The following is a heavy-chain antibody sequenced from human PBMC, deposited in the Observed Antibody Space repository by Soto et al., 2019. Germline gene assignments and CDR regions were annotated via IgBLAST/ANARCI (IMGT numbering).Heavy chain of an antibody. CDR2: ISAYNGNT. CDR1: GYTFTSYG. Sequence: ASVKVSCKASGYTFTSYGISWVRQAPGQGLEWMGWISAYNGNTNYAQKLQGRVTMTTDTSTSTAYMELRSLRSDDTAVYYCARDKTRLYGSVRYSWFDPWGQGTLVNVS. J-gene: IGHJ5*02. V-gene: IGHV1-18*01. CDR3: ARDKTRLYGSVRYSWFDP. D-gene: IGHD3-10*01.